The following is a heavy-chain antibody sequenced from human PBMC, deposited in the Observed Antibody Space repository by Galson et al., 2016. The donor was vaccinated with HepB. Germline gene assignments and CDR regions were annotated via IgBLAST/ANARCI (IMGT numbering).Heavy chain of an antibody. Sequence: SETLSLTCAVSGGSISRHNWSWIRQTPGKGLEWIGYMYSTGSTNYNPSLKSRVTISVDTSKNQVSLNLTSVTAADTAVYYCARTLRGSVLNYYYNGLDVWGQGTTVTGSS. D-gene: IGHD3-10*01. V-gene: IGHV4-59*11. CDR3: ARTLRGSVLNYYYNGLDV. CDR1: GGSISRHN. CDR2: MYSTGST. J-gene: IGHJ6*02.